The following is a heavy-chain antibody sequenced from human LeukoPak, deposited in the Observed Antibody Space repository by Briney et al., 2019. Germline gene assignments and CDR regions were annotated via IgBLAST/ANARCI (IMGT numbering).Heavy chain of an antibody. CDR2: ISGSGGST. Sequence: GGSLRLSCVASGFTFSTYGMSWVRQAPGKGLEWVSAISGSGGSTYYADSVKGRFTISRDNSKNTLYLQMNSLRAEDTAVYYCAKVGGSGSLPHYIWGQGTMVTVSS. J-gene: IGHJ3*02. D-gene: IGHD3-10*01. CDR3: AKVGGSGSLPHYI. V-gene: IGHV3-23*01. CDR1: GFTFSTYG.